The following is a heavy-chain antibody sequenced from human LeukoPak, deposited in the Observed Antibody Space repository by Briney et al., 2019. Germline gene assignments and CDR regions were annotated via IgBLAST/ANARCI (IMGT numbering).Heavy chain of an antibody. D-gene: IGHD1-1*01. Sequence: GGSLRLSCAASGFTFSRYAMTWVRQAPGKGLEWVSVISGSGGTTDYADSVKGPFTISRDSSKNTLYLQMKSLRAEDTAVYYCAKELERTLLEYWGQGTLVTVSS. CDR2: ISGSGGTT. V-gene: IGHV3-23*01. CDR3: AKELERTLLEY. CDR1: GFTFSRYA. J-gene: IGHJ4*02.